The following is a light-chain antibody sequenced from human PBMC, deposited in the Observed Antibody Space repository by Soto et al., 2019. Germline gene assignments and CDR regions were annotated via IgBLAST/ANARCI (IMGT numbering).Light chain of an antibody. Sequence: VLTQPPSVSAAPGQKVTISCSGSSSDIGNNLVSWYQQFPGSAPRLLIYDDFKRPSGIPDRFSGSKSGTSATLSITGLQTGDEADYYCLTRDKSLTAYVFGTGTKVTVL. CDR3: LTRDKSLTAYV. V-gene: IGLV1-51*01. CDR1: SSDIGNNL. J-gene: IGLJ1*01. CDR2: DDF.